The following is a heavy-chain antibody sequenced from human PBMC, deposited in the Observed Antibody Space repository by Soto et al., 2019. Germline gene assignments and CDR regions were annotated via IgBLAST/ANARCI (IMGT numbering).Heavy chain of an antibody. J-gene: IGHJ6*02. Sequence: ASVTVSCKASGFSFTGYYIHWLRQAPGQGLEWMGWINPNSGGTNYAQKFQGRVTMTRDTSISTAYMELSRLRSDDTAVYYCARDFLTSIVGATRLIYYYGMDVWGQGTTVTVSS. D-gene: IGHD1-26*01. CDR3: ARDFLTSIVGATRLIYYYGMDV. CDR2: INPNSGGT. CDR1: GFSFTGYY. V-gene: IGHV1-2*02.